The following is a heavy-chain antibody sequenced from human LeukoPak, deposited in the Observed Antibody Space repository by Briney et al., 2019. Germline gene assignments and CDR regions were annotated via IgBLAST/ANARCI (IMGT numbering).Heavy chain of an antibody. CDR3: ARDYAWANFWGIAAAGYAGDWFDP. Sequence: GGSLRLSCAASGFTFSSYSMNWVRQAPGKGLEWVSSISSSSSYIYYADSVKGRFTISRDNAKNSLYLQMNSLRAEDTAVYYCARDYAWANFWGIAAAGYAGDWFDPWGQGTLVTVSS. CDR1: GFTFSSYS. V-gene: IGHV3-21*01. CDR2: ISSSSSYI. J-gene: IGHJ5*02. D-gene: IGHD6-13*01.